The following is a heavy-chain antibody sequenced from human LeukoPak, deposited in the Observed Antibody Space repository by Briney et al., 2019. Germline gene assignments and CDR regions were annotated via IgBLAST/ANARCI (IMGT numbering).Heavy chain of an antibody. CDR3: ARESGSLSNWFDP. CDR2: IYSGGST. Sequence: PGGSLRLSCAASGFTFSSYSMNWVRQAPGKGLEWVSVIYSGGSTYYADSVKGRFTISRDNSKNTLYLQMNSLRAEDTAVYYCARESGSLSNWFDPWGQGTLVTVSS. CDR1: GFTFSSYS. J-gene: IGHJ5*02. D-gene: IGHD3-16*02. V-gene: IGHV3-66*01.